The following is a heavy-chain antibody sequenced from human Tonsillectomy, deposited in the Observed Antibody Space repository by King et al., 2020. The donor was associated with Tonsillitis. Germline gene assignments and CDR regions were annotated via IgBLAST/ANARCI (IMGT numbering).Heavy chain of an antibody. J-gene: IGHJ4*02. CDR3: SRYQPDFAMILVASFDY. V-gene: IGHV1-18*04. CDR1: GYTFTSYG. CDR2: INAYNGNT. D-gene: IGHD3-22*01. Sequence: QLVQSGAEVKKPGASVKVPCKASGYTFTSYGISWVRQAPGQGLEWKGWINAYNGNTNYAQKLQGRVTMTTDTSTRTAYMELRSLRSDDTAMYYCSRYQPDFAMILVASFDYWGQGTLVTVSS.